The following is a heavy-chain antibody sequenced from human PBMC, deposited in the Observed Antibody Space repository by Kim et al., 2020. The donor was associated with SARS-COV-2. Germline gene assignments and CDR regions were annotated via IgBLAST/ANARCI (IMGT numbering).Heavy chain of an antibody. CDR2: IWYDGSSQ. CDR3: AKDAEGRSYFDH. V-gene: IGHV3-33*06. CDR1: GFTFSNYG. Sequence: GGSLRLSCEASGFTFSNYGMHWVRQAPGKGLEWVAVIWYDGSSQYYAGSVRGRFTISRDNSKHTMYLQMSSLRAEDTAVYYCAKDAEGRSYFDHWGQGTL. D-gene: IGHD3-10*01. J-gene: IGHJ4*02.